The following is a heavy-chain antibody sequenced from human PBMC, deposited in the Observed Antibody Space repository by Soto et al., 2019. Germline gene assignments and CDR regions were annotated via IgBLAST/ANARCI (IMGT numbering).Heavy chain of an antibody. J-gene: IGHJ5*02. Sequence: ASVKVSCKASGYTFTGYYMHWVRQAPGQGLEWMGWINPNSGGTNYAQKFQGRVTMTRDTSISTAYMELSRLRSDDTAVYYCARTYYYDSSGYYDRFDPWGQGTLVTVSS. D-gene: IGHD3-22*01. CDR1: GYTFTGYY. CDR3: ARTYYYDSSGYYDRFDP. CDR2: INPNSGGT. V-gene: IGHV1-2*02.